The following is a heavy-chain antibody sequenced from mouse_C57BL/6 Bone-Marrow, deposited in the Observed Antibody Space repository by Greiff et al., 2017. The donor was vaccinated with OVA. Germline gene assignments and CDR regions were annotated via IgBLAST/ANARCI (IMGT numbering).Heavy chain of an antibody. Sequence: VQLQQPGAELVKPGASVKMSCKASGYTFTSYWITWVKQRPGQGLEWIGDIYPGSGSTNYNEKFKSKATLTVDTSSSTAYMQLSSLTSEDSAVYYCARSGGYYDAMDYWGQGTSVTVSS. CDR2: IYPGSGST. CDR1: GYTFTSYW. J-gene: IGHJ4*01. CDR3: ARSGGYYDAMDY. V-gene: IGHV1-55*01. D-gene: IGHD2-2*01.